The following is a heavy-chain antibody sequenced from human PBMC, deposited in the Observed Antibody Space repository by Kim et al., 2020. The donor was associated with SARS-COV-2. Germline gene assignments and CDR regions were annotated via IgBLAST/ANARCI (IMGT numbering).Heavy chain of an antibody. CDR3: ARDAGYSSSWYDAFDI. V-gene: IGHV4-59*01. D-gene: IGHD6-13*01. Sequence: SLKSRVTISVDTSKNQFSLKLSSVTAADTAVYYCARDAGYSSSWYDAFDIWGQGTMVTVSS. J-gene: IGHJ3*02.